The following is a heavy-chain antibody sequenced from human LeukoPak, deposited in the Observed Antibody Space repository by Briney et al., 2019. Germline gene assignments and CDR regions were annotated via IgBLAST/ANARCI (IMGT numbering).Heavy chain of an antibody. CDR1: GFTFSSYS. Sequence: GGSLRLSCAASGFTFSSYSMNWVRQAPGKGLEWVSSISSSSSYIYYADSVKGRFTISRDNSKNTLYLQMNSLRAEDTAVYYCAKDLGFGVVTLIYFDYWGQGTLVTVSS. V-gene: IGHV3-21*04. D-gene: IGHD3-3*01. CDR2: ISSSSSYI. J-gene: IGHJ4*02. CDR3: AKDLGFGVVTLIYFDY.